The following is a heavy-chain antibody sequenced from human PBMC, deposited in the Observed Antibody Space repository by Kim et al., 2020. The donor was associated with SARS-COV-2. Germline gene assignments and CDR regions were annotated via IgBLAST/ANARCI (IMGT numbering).Heavy chain of an antibody. D-gene: IGHD3-10*01. CDR2: ISYDGSNK. V-gene: IGHV3-30*04. Sequence: GGSLRLSCAASGFTFSSYAMHWVRQAPGKGLEWVAVISYDGSNKYYADSVKGRFTISRDNSKNTLYLQMNSLRAEDTAVYYCARDLNGGSGSYSKVLDYWGQGTLVTVSS. CDR3: ARDLNGGSGSYSKVLDY. J-gene: IGHJ4*02. CDR1: GFTFSSYA.